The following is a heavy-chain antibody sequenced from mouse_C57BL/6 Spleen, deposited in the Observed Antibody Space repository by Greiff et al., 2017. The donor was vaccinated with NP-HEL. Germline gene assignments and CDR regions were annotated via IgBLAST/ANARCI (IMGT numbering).Heavy chain of an antibody. D-gene: IGHD3-2*02. Sequence: EVKLMESGGGLVKPGGSQKLSCAASGFTFSSYAMSWVRQTPEKRLEWVATISDGGSYTYYPDNVKGRFTISRDNAKNNLYLQMSHLKSEDTAMYYCARDSSGLFDYWGQGTTLTVSS. CDR3: ARDSSGLFDY. J-gene: IGHJ2*01. V-gene: IGHV5-4*01. CDR1: GFTFSSYA. CDR2: ISDGGSYT.